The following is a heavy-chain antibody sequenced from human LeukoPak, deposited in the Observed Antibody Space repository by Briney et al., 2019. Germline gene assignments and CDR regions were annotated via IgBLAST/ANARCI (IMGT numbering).Heavy chain of an antibody. CDR2: ISGSSSYT. J-gene: IGHJ4*02. CDR3: ASFYGSGSLDY. CDR1: GFTFSDYY. V-gene: IGHV3-11*06. D-gene: IGHD3-10*01. Sequence: AGGSLRLSCAASGFTFSDYYMSWIRQAPGKGLEWVSYISGSSSYTNYADSVKGRFTISRDNAKNSLYLQMNSLRAEDTAVYYCASFYGSGSLDYWGQGTLVTVSS.